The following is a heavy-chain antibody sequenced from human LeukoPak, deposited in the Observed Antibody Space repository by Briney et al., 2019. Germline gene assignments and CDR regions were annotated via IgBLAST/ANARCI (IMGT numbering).Heavy chain of an antibody. CDR1: GYTFTSYG. J-gene: IGHJ6*02. D-gene: IGHD5-12*01. CDR2: ISAYNGNT. V-gene: IGHV1-18*01. CDR3: ARIPENIDDYYYGMDV. Sequence: VASVKVSYKASGYTFTSYGISWVRQAPGQGLEWMGWISAYNGNTHYAQKLQGRVTMTTDTSTSTAYMELRSLRSDDTAVYYCARIPENIDDYYYGMDVWGQGTTVTVSS.